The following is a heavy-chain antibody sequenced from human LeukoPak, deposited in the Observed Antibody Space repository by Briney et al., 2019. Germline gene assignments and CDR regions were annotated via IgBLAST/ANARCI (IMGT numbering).Heavy chain of an antibody. CDR1: GGSINSGTYY. CDR3: AKSSYSIFDY. V-gene: IGHV4-61*02. Sequence: SETLSLTCTVSGGSINSGTYYWGWIRQPAGKGLEWIGRTYSSGSTNYNPSLKSRVTISVDMSKNQFSLKLSSVSAADTAVYYCAKSSYSIFDYWGQGTLVTVSS. D-gene: IGHD5-18*01. CDR2: TYSSGST. J-gene: IGHJ4*02.